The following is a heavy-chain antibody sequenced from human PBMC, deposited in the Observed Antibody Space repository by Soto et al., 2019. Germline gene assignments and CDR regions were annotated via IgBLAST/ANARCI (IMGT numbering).Heavy chain of an antibody. CDR2: IIPIFGTA. D-gene: IGHD2-21*02. CDR1: GGTFSSYA. Sequence: QVQLVQSGAEVKKPGSSVKVSCKASGGTFSSYAISWVRQAPGQGLEWMGGIIPIFGTANYAQKFQCRVTSTEDESTSTGYMELSSLRSEETAVYYCARGYCGGACSSSDAFDIWGPGTMGTVAA. J-gene: IGHJ3*02. V-gene: IGHV1-69*01. CDR3: ARGYCGGACSSSDAFDI.